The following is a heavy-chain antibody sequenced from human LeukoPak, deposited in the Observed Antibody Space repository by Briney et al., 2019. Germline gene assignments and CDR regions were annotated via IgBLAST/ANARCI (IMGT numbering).Heavy chain of an antibody. J-gene: IGHJ4*02. V-gene: IGHV4-30-4*08. Sequence: PSETLSLTCTVSGGSISSGDYYWSWIRQPPGKGLEWIGYIYYSGSTYCNPSLKSRVTISVDTSKNQFSLKLSSVTAADTAVYYCAGLLYAGRVDYWGQGTLVTVSS. D-gene: IGHD2-2*02. CDR1: GGSISSGDYY. CDR3: AGLLYAGRVDY. CDR2: IYYSGST.